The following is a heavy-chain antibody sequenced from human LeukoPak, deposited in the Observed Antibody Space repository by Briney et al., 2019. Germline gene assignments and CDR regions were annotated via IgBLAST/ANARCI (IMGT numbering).Heavy chain of an antibody. Sequence: GRSLRLSCAASGFTFGSYWMHWVRQVPGKGLMWVARVNLDGRSTSYAESVKGRFTISRDNAKLTVYLQMNSLRADDTAVYYCVRDVWGDRDGFFEYWGQGALVTVST. V-gene: IGHV3-74*01. CDR3: VRDVWGDRDGFFEY. CDR1: GFTFGSYW. J-gene: IGHJ4*02. CDR2: VNLDGRST. D-gene: IGHD5-24*01.